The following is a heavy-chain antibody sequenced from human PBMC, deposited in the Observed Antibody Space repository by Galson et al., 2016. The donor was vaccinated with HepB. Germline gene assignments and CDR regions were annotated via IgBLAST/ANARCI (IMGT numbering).Heavy chain of an antibody. D-gene: IGHD5-18*01. Sequence: SLRLSCAASGFTFGSYWMSWVRQAPGKGLEWVANIKQDGSEKYYVDSVKGRFTISRDNAKNSLYLQMNSLRAEDTAVYYCARDGPGGYRYGFYYYYGMDVWGQGTTVTVSS. J-gene: IGHJ6*02. CDR1: GFTFGSYW. CDR3: ARDGPGGYRYGFYYYYGMDV. CDR2: IKQDGSEK. V-gene: IGHV3-7*03.